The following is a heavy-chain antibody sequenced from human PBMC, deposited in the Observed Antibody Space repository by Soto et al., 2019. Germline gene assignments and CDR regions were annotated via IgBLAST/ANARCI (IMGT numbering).Heavy chain of an antibody. CDR3: AKDGTGDDFWSGYYTGSSSGFDP. D-gene: IGHD3-3*01. V-gene: IGHV3-23*01. Sequence: GGSLRLSCAASGFTFSSYAMSWVRQAPGKGLEWVSAISGSGGSTYYADSVKGRFTISRDNSKNTLYLQMNSLRTEDTAVYYCAKDGTGDDFWSGYYTGSSSGFDPWGQGTLVTVSS. CDR2: ISGSGGST. J-gene: IGHJ5*02. CDR1: GFTFSSYA.